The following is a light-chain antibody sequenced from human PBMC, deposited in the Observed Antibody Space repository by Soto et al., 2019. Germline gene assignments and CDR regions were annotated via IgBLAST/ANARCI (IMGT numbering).Light chain of an antibody. J-gene: IGKJ1*01. Sequence: EILLTQSPGTLSLSPGERATLSCRASQSVSSNYLAWYQRKPGEAPILLIYDASKRATDVPRRFSGSGSGTDFTLTIRRLEPEDFVMYYCQQYGSSPPTFGQGTKVEI. CDR1: QSVSSNY. V-gene: IGKV3-20*01. CDR2: DAS. CDR3: QQYGSSPPT.